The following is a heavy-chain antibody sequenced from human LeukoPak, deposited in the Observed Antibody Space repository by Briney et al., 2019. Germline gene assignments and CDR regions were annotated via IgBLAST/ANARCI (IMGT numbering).Heavy chain of an antibody. CDR1: GFTFSSYW. Sequence: GGSLRLSCAASGFTFSSYWMSWVRQAPGKGLEWVANIKKDGSEKYYVDSVKGRFTISRDNAKNTLYLQMNSLRVEDTAVYYCARALGSGWVYFLGGQGTLVTVSS. CDR3: ARALGSGWVYFL. J-gene: IGHJ4*02. D-gene: IGHD3-10*01. CDR2: IKKDGSEK. V-gene: IGHV3-7*01.